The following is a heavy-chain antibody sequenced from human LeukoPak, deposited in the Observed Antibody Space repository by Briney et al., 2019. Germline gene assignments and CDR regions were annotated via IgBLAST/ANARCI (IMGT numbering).Heavy chain of an antibody. CDR3: ARGTPVDY. CDR1: GFTFSSYA. V-gene: IGHV3-64*01. CDR2: ISSNGGST. J-gene: IGHJ4*02. D-gene: IGHD3-10*01. Sequence: GGSLRLSCAASGFTFSSYAMHWVRQAPGKGLEYVSAISSNGGSTYYANSVKGRFTISRDSSKNTLYLQMGSLRAEDMAVYYCARGTPVDYWGQGTLVTVSS.